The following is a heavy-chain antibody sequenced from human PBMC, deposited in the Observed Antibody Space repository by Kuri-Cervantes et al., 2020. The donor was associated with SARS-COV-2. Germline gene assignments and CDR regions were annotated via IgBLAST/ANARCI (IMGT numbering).Heavy chain of an antibody. V-gene: IGHV3-11*04. D-gene: IGHD5-18*01. CDR1: GFIFSDYY. Sequence: GESLKISCTASGFIFSDYYMTWIRQAPGKGLEWVSNIGPSGTTKYYADSVKGRFTISRDNAKNSLYLQMSSLRAEDTAVYYCARDLVGYSYGYADYWGQGTLVTVSS. CDR2: IGPSGTTK. CDR3: ARDLVGYSYGYADY. J-gene: IGHJ4*02.